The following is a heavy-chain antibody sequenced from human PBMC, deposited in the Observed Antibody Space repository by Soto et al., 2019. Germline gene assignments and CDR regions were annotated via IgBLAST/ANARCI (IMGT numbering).Heavy chain of an antibody. Sequence: PSETLSLTCTVSGGSISSGGYYWSWIRQHPGKGLEWIGFIHYSGTTHYNPSLKSRVTISVDTSENQFSLKLSSVIAADTAMYYCASVGHYGSSGRSNWFDPWGQGTLVTVSS. CDR2: IHYSGTT. J-gene: IGHJ5*02. V-gene: IGHV4-31*03. D-gene: IGHD3-22*01. CDR3: ASVGHYGSSGRSNWFDP. CDR1: GGSISSGGYY.